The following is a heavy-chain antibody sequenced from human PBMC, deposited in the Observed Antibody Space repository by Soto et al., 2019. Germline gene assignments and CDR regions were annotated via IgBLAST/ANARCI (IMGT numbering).Heavy chain of an antibody. Sequence: SVKVSCKASGGTFSSYAISWVRQAPGQGLEWMGGIIPIFGTANYAQKFQGRVTITADESTSTAYMELSSLRSEDTAVYYCARDEWFGELLNYYGMDVWGQGTTVTVSS. D-gene: IGHD3-10*01. V-gene: IGHV1-69*13. CDR2: IIPIFGTA. CDR1: GGTFSSYA. J-gene: IGHJ6*02. CDR3: ARDEWFGELLNYYGMDV.